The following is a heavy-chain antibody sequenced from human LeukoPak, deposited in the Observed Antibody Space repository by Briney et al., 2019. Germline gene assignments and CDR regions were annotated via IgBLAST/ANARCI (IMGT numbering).Heavy chain of an antibody. V-gene: IGHV1-3*01. J-gene: IGHJ6*02. Sequence: ASVKVSCKASGYTFTSYAMHWVRQAPGQRLEWMGWINAGNGNTKYSQKFQGRVTITRDTSASTAYMELSSLRSEDTAVYYCARLSPYYYGMDVWGQGTTVTVSS. CDR1: GYTFTSYA. D-gene: IGHD2/OR15-2a*01. CDR3: ARLSPYYYGMDV. CDR2: INAGNGNT.